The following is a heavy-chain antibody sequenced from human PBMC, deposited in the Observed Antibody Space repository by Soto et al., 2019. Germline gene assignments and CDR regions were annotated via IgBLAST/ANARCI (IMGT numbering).Heavy chain of an antibody. Sequence: GGSLRLSCEASGFTFKNYAMSWVRQAPGKGLEWVSAISGSGGSTYYADSVKGRFTISRDNSKNTLYLQMNSLRAEDTAVYYCAKDGPEATISLADYWGQGTLVTVSS. CDR3: AKDGPEATISLADY. CDR2: ISGSGGST. V-gene: IGHV3-23*01. CDR1: GFTFKNYA. D-gene: IGHD5-12*01. J-gene: IGHJ4*02.